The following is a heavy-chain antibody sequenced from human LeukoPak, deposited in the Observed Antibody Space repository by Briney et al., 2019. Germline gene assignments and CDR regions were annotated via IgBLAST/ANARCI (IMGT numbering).Heavy chain of an antibody. J-gene: IGHJ4*02. V-gene: IGHV4-59*08. CDR1: GGSFSGYY. CDR3: ARRGSGSPFDY. D-gene: IGHD3-10*01. Sequence: PSETLSLTCAVYGGSFSGYYWSWIRQPPGKGLEWIGYIYYSGSTNYNPSLKSRVTISVDTSKNQFSLKLSSVTAADTAVYYCARRGSGSPFDYWGQGTLVTVSS. CDR2: IYYSGST.